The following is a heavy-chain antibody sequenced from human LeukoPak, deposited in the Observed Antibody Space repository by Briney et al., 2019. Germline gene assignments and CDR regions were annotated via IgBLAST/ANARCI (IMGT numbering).Heavy chain of an antibody. V-gene: IGHV4-59*12. J-gene: IGHJ5*02. Sequence: SETLSLTCTVAGGSISSYYWSWIRQPPGKGLEWIGYIYYSGSTNYNPSLKSRVTISVDTSKNQFSLKLSSVTAADTAVYYCARDSDSSSWSRRGNWFDPWGQGTLVTVSS. D-gene: IGHD6-13*01. CDR3: ARDSDSSSWSRRGNWFDP. CDR2: IYYSGST. CDR1: GGSISSYY.